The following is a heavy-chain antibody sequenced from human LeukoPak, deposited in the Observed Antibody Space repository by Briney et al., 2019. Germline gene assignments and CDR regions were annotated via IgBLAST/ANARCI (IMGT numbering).Heavy chain of an antibody. CDR3: ARDRLVGIYYYGMDV. CDR1: GGSISSYY. J-gene: IGHJ6*02. D-gene: IGHD1-26*01. Sequence: PSETLSLTCTVSGGSISSYYWSWIRQPPGKGLEWIGYIYYSGSTNYNPSLKSRVTISVDTSKNQFSLKLSSVTAADTAVYYCARDRLVGIYYYGMDVWGQGTTVTVSS. CDR2: IYYSGST. V-gene: IGHV4-59*01.